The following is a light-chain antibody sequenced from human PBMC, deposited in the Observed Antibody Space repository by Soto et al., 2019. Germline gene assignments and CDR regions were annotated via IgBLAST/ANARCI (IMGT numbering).Light chain of an antibody. CDR1: QSLGTN. J-gene: IGKJ1*01. CDR2: GAS. CDR3: QQYNQWPRK. V-gene: IGKV3-15*01. Sequence: EIEMTQYPATLSVSPGERATLSCRASQSLGTNLAWFQQKPGQVPRLLIHGASTRATGIPARFSGSGSGTDFTLTISRLQSEDFAVYYCQQYNQWPRKFGQGTKVDIK.